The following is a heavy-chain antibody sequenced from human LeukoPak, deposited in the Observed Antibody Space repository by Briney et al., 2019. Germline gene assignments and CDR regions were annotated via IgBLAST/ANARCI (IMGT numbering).Heavy chain of an antibody. CDR1: GGSVSSYY. CDR3: ASLGGYYDFWSGYRDY. D-gene: IGHD3-3*01. CDR2: IYHSGST. V-gene: IGHV4-59*02. J-gene: IGHJ4*02. Sequence: SETLSLTCTVSGGSVSSYYWSWIRQPPGKGLEWIGYIYHSGSTNHSPSRKSRVTISVDTSKNQFSLELSSVTAADTAVYFCASLGGYYDFWSGYRDYWGQGILVTVSS.